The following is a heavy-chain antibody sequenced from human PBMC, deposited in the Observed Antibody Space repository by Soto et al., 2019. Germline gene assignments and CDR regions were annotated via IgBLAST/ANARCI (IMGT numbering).Heavy chain of an antibody. D-gene: IGHD3-22*01. J-gene: IGHJ3*02. CDR2: INHSGST. Sequence: SETLSLTCAVYGGSFSGYYWSWIRQPPGKGLEWIGEINHSGSTNYNPSLKSRVTISVDTSKNQFSLKLSSVTAADTAVYYCARSMIVVGTHAFDIWGQGTMVTVSS. CDR3: ARSMIVVGTHAFDI. CDR1: GGSFSGYY. V-gene: IGHV4-34*01.